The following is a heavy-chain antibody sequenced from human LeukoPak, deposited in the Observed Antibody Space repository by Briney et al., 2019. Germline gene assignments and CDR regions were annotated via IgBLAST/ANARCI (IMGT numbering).Heavy chain of an antibody. J-gene: IGHJ3*02. D-gene: IGHD3-22*01. CDR1: GGSFSGYY. Sequence: SETLSLTCAVYGGSFSGYYWSWIRQPPGKGLEWIGEINHSGSTNYNPSLKSRVTISVDTSKNQFSLKLSSVTAADTAVYYCARPGSSGPQNDAFDIWGQGTMVTVSS. CDR2: INHSGST. CDR3: ARPGSSGPQNDAFDI. V-gene: IGHV4-34*01.